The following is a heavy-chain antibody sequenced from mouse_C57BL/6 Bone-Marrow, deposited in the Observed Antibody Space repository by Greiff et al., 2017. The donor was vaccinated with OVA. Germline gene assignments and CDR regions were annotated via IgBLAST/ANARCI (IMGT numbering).Heavy chain of an antibody. V-gene: IGHV1-59*01. J-gene: IGHJ2*01. D-gene: IGHD1-1*01. Sequence: QVQLQQPGAELVRPGTSVKLSCKASGYTFTSYWMHWVKQRPGQGLEWIGVIDPSDSYTNYNQKFKGKATLTVDTSSSTADMQLSSLTSEDAAVYYCARDGSSPGYWGQGTTLTVSS. CDR2: IDPSDSYT. CDR3: ARDGSSPGY. CDR1: GYTFTSYW.